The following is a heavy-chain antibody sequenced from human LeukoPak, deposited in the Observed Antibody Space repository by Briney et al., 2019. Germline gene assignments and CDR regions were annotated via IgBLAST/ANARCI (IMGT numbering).Heavy chain of an antibody. V-gene: IGHV3-48*03. J-gene: IGHJ4*02. CDR3: ARGKYYYDSSGYFSDYFDY. Sequence: PGGSLRLSCAASGFTFSSYEMNWVRQAPGKGLEWVSYISSSGSTIYYADSVKGRFTISRDNAKNSLYLQMNRLRGQDTAFYYCARGKYYYDSSGYFSDYFDYWGQGTLVTVSS. D-gene: IGHD3-22*01. CDR2: ISSSGSTI. CDR1: GFTFSSYE.